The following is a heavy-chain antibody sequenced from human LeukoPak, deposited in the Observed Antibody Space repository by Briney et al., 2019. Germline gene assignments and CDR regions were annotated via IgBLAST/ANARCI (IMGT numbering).Heavy chain of an antibody. V-gene: IGHV3-7*01. D-gene: IGHD6-13*01. CDR3: ARIGYRSSSFDY. Sequence: GGSLRLSCAASGFTFSNYWMSWVRQAPGKGLEWVANIKQDGSEKDYVDSMKGRFTISRDNAKNSVYLQVNSLRAEDTAVYHCARIGYRSSSFDYWGQGTLVTVSS. CDR2: IKQDGSEK. J-gene: IGHJ4*02. CDR1: GFTFSNYW.